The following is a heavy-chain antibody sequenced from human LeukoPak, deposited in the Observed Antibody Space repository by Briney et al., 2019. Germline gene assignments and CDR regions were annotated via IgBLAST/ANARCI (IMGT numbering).Heavy chain of an antibody. D-gene: IGHD2-15*01. CDR3: ASFRSGGSCYASFDY. J-gene: IGHJ4*02. CDR1: GFTFSSYW. CDR2: IKQDGSEK. Sequence: GGSLRLSCAASGFTFSSYWMSWVRQAPGKGLDWVANIKQDGSEKYYVDSVKGRFTISRDNAKNSLYLQMNSLRAEDTAMYYCASFRSGGSCYASFDYWGQGTLVTVSS. V-gene: IGHV3-7*01.